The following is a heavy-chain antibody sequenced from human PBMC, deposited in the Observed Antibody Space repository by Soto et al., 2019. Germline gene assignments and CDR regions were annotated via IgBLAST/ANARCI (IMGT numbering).Heavy chain of an antibody. CDR3: AKDPFDLWSGYYDYGMDF. CDR1: GFTFSSYG. D-gene: IGHD3-3*01. CDR2: ISYDGSNK. J-gene: IGHJ6*02. V-gene: IGHV3-30*18. Sequence: QVQLVESGGGVVQPGRSLRLSCAASGFTFSSYGMHWVRQAPGKGLEWVAVISYDGSNKYYSYSVTGRFTISRDNFKNTLHLQMNSVRADDTAVYYCAKDPFDLWSGYYDYGMDFWGQGTTFTVS.